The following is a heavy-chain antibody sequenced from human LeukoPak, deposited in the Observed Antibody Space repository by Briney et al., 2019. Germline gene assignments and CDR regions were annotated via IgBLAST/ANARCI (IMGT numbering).Heavy chain of an antibody. J-gene: IGHJ4*02. CDR1: GYTFTSYG. CDR2: ISAYNGNT. D-gene: IGHD3-3*01. Sequence: WASVKVSCKASGYTFTSYGISWVRQAPGQGLEWMGWISAYNGNTNYAQKLQGRVTMTTDTSMSTAYMELRSLRSDDTAVYYCARGPRYDFWSGYSCPSDYWGQGTLVTVSS. V-gene: IGHV1-18*01. CDR3: ARGPRYDFWSGYSCPSDY.